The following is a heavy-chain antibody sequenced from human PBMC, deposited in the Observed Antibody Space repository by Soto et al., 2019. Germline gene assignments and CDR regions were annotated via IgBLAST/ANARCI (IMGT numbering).Heavy chain of an antibody. J-gene: IGHJ6*02. CDR2: INHSGST. CDR1: GGSFSGYY. CDR3: ARGTISEYYDFWSGYFARYGMDV. Sequence: ETLSLTCAVYGGSFSGYYWSWIRQPPGKGLEWIGEINHSGSTNYNPSLKSRVTISVDTSKNQFSLKLSSVTAADTAVYYCARGTISEYYDFWSGYFARYGMDVWGQGTTV. V-gene: IGHV4-34*01. D-gene: IGHD3-3*01.